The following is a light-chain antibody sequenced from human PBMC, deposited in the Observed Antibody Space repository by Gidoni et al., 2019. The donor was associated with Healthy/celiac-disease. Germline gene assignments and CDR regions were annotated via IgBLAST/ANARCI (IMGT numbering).Light chain of an antibody. J-gene: IGKJ1*01. V-gene: IGKV1-8*01. CDR3: QQYYSYPRT. CDR1: QGISSY. CDR2: AAS. Sequence: AIRITQSPSSLSASTGDRVTITCRASQGISSYLAWYQQKPGKAPKLLIYAASTLQSGVPSRFSGSGSGIDFTLTISCLQSEDFATYYCQQYYSYPRTFGQGTKVEIK.